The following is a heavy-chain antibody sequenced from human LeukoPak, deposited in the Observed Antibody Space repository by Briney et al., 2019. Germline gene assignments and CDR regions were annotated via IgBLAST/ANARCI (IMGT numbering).Heavy chain of an antibody. V-gene: IGHV1-8*03. CDR1: GYTFTSYD. J-gene: IGHJ6*03. CDR2: MNPNSGNT. CDR3: ARGEWEQQLVRGTHYYYYYMDV. D-gene: IGHD6-13*01. Sequence: ASVKVSCKASGYTFTSYDINWVRQATGQGLEWMGWMNPNSGNTGYAQKFQGRVTITRNTSISTAYMELSSLRSEDTAVYYCARGEWEQQLVRGTHYYYYYMDVWGKGTTVTISS.